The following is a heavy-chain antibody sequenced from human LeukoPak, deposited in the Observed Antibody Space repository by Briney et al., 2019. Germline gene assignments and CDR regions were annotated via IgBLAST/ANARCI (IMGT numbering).Heavy chain of an antibody. CDR1: GLTFRSIW. J-gene: IGHJ4*02. Sequence: GGSLRLSCAVSGLTFRSIWLSWFGRPPGKGLEWVANINQGGSEKYFVDSVRGRFTVSRDNAKNLLHLQMDTLRADDTAVYYCARERDGRFFDYWGQGTLVTVSS. CDR2: INQGGSEK. V-gene: IGHV3-7*01. CDR3: ARERDGRFFDY. D-gene: IGHD5-24*01.